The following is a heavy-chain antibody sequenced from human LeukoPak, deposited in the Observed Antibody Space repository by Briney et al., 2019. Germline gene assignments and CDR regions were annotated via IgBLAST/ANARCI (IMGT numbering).Heavy chain of an antibody. D-gene: IGHD3-10*01. CDR1: GFTVSGNY. Sequence: PGGSLRLSCAASGFTVSGNYMSWVRQAPGKGLEWVSIIYSGSTYYTDSVKGRFTISRDNSKNTLYLQMNSLRPEDTAIYYCAGGNLRGAIDYWGQGTLVTVSS. V-gene: IGHV3-53*05. J-gene: IGHJ4*02. CDR3: AGGNLRGAIDY. CDR2: IYSGST.